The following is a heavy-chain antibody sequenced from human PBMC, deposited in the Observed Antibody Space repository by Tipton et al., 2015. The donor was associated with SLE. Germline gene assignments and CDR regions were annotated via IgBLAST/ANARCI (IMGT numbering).Heavy chain of an antibody. D-gene: IGHD6-19*01. CDR2: ISSSGSTI. Sequence: SLRLSCAASGFTFSDYYMSWIRQAPGKGLEWVSYISSSGSTIYYADSVKGRFTISRDNAKNSLYLQMNSLRAEDTAAYYCARGHSSGWYYFDYWGQGTLVTVSS. J-gene: IGHJ4*02. V-gene: IGHV3-11*01. CDR3: ARGHSSGWYYFDY. CDR1: GFTFSDYY.